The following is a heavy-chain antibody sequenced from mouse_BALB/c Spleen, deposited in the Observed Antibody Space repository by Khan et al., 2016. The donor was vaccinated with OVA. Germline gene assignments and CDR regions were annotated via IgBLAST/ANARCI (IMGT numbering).Heavy chain of an antibody. Sequence: VQLQQSGAELVRPGALVKLSCKASGFNIKDYYIHWVKQRPEQGLEWIGWIDPENGNTIYDPKFRDKANITADTSSNTAYLQLSSLTSDDTAVYYCARSGYYAWFPYWGQGTLVTVSA. V-gene: IGHV14-1*02. CDR3: ARSGYYAWFPY. D-gene: IGHD2-3*01. CDR1: GFNIKDYY. J-gene: IGHJ3*01. CDR2: IDPENGNT.